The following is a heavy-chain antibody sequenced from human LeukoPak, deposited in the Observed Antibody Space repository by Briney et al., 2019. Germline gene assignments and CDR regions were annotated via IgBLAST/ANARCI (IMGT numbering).Heavy chain of an antibody. CDR3: ARGPLSSGWPFDY. CDR2: ISSSSSYI. CDR1: GFTFSSYS. V-gene: IGHV3-21*01. Sequence: PGGSLRLSCAASGFTFSSYSMNWVRQASGKGLEWVSSISSSSSYIYYADSVKGRFTISRDNAKNSLYLQMNSLRAEDTAVYYCARGPLSSGWPFDYWGQGTLVTVSS. D-gene: IGHD6-19*01. J-gene: IGHJ4*02.